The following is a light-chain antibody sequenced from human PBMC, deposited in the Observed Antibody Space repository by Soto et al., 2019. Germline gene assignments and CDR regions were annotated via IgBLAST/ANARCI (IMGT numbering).Light chain of an antibody. CDR2: DTS. Sequence: QAVVTQEPSLTVSPGGTVTLTCGSSTGAVTSTHYPYWFQQKPGQAPRTLIFDTSNKHSWTPARFSGSLLGPQAALSLSGAQPEDEAEYYCLLSYSGPRGPRVVFGGGTQLTVL. V-gene: IGLV7-46*01. CDR3: LLSYSGPRGPRVV. J-gene: IGLJ7*01. CDR1: TGAVTSTHY.